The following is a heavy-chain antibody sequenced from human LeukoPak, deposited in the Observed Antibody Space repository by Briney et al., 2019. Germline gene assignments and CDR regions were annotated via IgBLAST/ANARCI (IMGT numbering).Heavy chain of an antibody. CDR2: ISSSSSYI. J-gene: IGHJ5*02. D-gene: IGHD6-6*01. Sequence: PGGSLRLSCAASGFTFSSYSMNWVRQAPGMGLEWVSSISSSSSYIYYADSVKGRFTISRDNAKNSLYLQMNSLRAEDTAVYYCAKALEYSSPHGPWGQGTLVTVSS. V-gene: IGHV3-21*01. CDR1: GFTFSSYS. CDR3: AKALEYSSPHGP.